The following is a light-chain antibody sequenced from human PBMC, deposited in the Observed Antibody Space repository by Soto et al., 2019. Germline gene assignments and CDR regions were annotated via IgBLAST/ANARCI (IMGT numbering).Light chain of an antibody. CDR1: QSVRSN. Sequence: EIVMTQSPATLSVSPGESATLSCRPSQSVRSNLAWYQQTPGQPPRLLFYGASTSATGTPARSSGSGCGAESTLTISSLQAEDAAVYYYQQYNSWPRTFGQGTKVDIK. V-gene: IGKV3-15*01. J-gene: IGKJ1*01. CDR3: QQYNSWPRT. CDR2: GAS.